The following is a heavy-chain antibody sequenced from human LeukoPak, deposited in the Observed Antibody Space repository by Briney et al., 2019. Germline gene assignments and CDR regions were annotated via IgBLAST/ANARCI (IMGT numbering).Heavy chain of an antibody. CDR2: ISSNGGST. CDR3: VKSGIAAAGGRYFDY. V-gene: IGHV3-64D*06. D-gene: IGHD6-13*01. Sequence: GGSLRLSCSASGFTFSSYAMHWVRQAPGKGLEYVSAISSNGGSTYYADSVKGRFTISRDNSKNTLYLQMSSLRAEDTAAYYCVKSGIAAAGGRYFDYWGQGTLVTVSS. J-gene: IGHJ4*02. CDR1: GFTFSSYA.